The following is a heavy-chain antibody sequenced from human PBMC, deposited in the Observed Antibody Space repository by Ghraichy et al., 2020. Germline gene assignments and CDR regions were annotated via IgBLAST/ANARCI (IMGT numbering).Heavy chain of an antibody. CDR1: GFTFSNYD. Sequence: GGSLRLSCAASGFTFSNYDMHWVRQVTGEGLEWVSAIGTAGDTYYPGSVKGRFTISRENARNSLYLQMNSLRAGDTAVYYCVRASVGMDVWGQGTAVTVSS. D-gene: IGHD1-1*01. J-gene: IGHJ6*02. V-gene: IGHV3-13*01. CDR2: IGTAGDT. CDR3: VRASVGMDV.